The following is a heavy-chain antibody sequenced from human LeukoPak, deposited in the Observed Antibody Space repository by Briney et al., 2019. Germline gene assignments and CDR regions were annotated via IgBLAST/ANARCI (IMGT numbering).Heavy chain of an antibody. CDR2: ISYDGSNK. Sequence: GGSLRLSCAASGFTFNIYWMSWVRQGPGKGLEWVAVISYDGSNKYYADSVKGRFTISRDNSKNTLYLQMNSLRAEDTAVYYCAKDFRLRRRGSYLGDYRGQGTLVTVSS. J-gene: IGHJ4*02. V-gene: IGHV3-30*18. D-gene: IGHD1-26*01. CDR3: AKDFRLRRRGSYLGDY. CDR1: GFTFNIYW.